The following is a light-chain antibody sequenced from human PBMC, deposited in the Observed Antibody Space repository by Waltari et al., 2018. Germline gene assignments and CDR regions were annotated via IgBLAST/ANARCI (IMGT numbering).Light chain of an antibody. CDR3: QQYYSTPYT. V-gene: IGKV4-1*01. J-gene: IGKJ2*01. CDR2: WAS. Sequence: DIVMTKSPDSLAVSLGERATINCESSRSVLYSSNNKNYLAWYQQKPGQPPKLLIYWASTRESGVPDRFSGSGSGTDFTLTISSLQAEDVAVYYCQQYYSTPYTFGQGTKLEIK. CDR1: RSVLYSSNNKNY.